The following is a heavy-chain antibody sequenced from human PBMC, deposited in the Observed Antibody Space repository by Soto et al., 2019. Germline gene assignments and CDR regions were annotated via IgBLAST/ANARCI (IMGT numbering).Heavy chain of an antibody. CDR3: ARAGVNIAAAGTVYGMDV. CDR1: GYTFTGYY. J-gene: IGHJ6*02. V-gene: IGHV1-2*04. Sequence: GASVKVSCKASGYTFTGYYMHWVRQAPGQGLEWMGWINPNSGGTNYAQKFQGWVTMTRDTSISTAYMELSRLRSDDTAVYYCARAGVNIAAAGTVYGMDVWGQGTTVTVSS. CDR2: INPNSGGT. D-gene: IGHD6-13*01.